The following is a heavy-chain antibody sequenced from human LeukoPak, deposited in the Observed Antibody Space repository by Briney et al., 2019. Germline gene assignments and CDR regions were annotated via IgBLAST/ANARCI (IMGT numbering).Heavy chain of an antibody. V-gene: IGHV4-4*07. J-gene: IGHJ4*02. CDR1: GDSISSSY. D-gene: IGHD6-13*01. CDR3: ARDPSWSSSWFDY. CDR2: IYTSGST. Sequence: SETLSLTCTVSGDSISSSYWSWIRQPAGKGLEWIGRIYTSGSTNYNPSLKSRVTMSVDTSKNQFSLKLSSVTAADTAVYYCARDPSWSSSWFDYWGQGTLVSVSS.